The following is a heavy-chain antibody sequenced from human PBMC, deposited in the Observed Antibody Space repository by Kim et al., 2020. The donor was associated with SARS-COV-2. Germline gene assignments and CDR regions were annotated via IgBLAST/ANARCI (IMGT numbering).Heavy chain of an antibody. CDR2: IYYSGST. D-gene: IGHD2-2*02. J-gene: IGHJ2*01. CDR1: GGSISSYY. Sequence: SETLSLTCTVSGGSISSYYWSWIRQPPGKGLEWIGYIYYSGSTNYNPSLKSRVTISVDTSKNQFSLKLSSVTAADTAVYYCARHGSYCSSTSCYTPFDLWGRGTLVTVSS. V-gene: IGHV4-59*08. CDR3: ARHGSYCSSTSCYTPFDL.